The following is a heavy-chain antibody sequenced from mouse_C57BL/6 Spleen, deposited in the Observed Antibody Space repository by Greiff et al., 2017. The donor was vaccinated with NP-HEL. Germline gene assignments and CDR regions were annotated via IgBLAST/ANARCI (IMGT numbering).Heavy chain of an antibody. CDR3: ARNWDVYFDY. D-gene: IGHD4-1*01. CDR2: ISSGSSNI. J-gene: IGHJ2*01. V-gene: IGHV5-17*01. CDR1: GFTFSDYG. Sequence: VQLKESGGGLVKPGGSLKLSCAASGFTFSDYGMHWVRQAPEKGLEWVAYISSGSSNIYYADTVKGRFTISSANAKTTLFLQMTRLRSEDTAMYYCARNWDVYFDYWGQGTTLTVSS.